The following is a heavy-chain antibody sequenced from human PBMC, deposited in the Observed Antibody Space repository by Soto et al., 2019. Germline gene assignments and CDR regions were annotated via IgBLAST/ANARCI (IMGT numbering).Heavy chain of an antibody. D-gene: IGHD3-10*01. J-gene: IGHJ6*03. Sequence: QVQLVQSGAEVKKPGASVKVSCKASGYTFTSYGISWVRQAPGQGLEWMGWISAYNGNTNYAQKQEGRVTTTTARSTSTAYMVLMSLRSGDAAVYYCSRDSGVSDDYFGSGTYYYCYYYMDVWGKGTTVTVSS. CDR3: SRDSGVSDDYFGSGTYYYCYYYMDV. CDR2: ISAYNGNT. CDR1: GYTFTSYG. V-gene: IGHV1-18*01.